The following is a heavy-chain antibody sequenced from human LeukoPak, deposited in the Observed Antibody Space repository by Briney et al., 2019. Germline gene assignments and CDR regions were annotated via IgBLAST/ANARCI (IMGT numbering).Heavy chain of an antibody. CDR3: ARVDVQKVDY. Sequence: SVKVSCKASGGTFSSYAISWVRQAPGQGLEWMGRIIPILGIANYAQKFQGRVTIPADKSTSTAYMELSSLRSEDTAVYYRARVDVQKVDYWGQGTLVTVSS. J-gene: IGHJ4*02. CDR2: IIPILGIA. CDR1: GGTFSSYA. V-gene: IGHV1-69*04. D-gene: IGHD3-9*01.